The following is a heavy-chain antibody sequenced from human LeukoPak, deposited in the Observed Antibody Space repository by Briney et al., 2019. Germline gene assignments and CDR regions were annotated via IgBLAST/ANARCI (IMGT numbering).Heavy chain of an antibody. CDR2: INSDGSST. CDR1: GFTFSSYG. CDR3: ARDGSSGWYRYYYYYMDV. D-gene: IGHD6-19*01. V-gene: IGHV3-74*01. J-gene: IGHJ6*03. Sequence: PGGSLRLSCAASGFTFSSYGMSWVRQAPGKGLVWVSRINSDGSSTSYADSVKGRFTISRDNAKNTLYLQMNSLRAEDTAVYYCARDGSSGWYRYYYYYMDVWGKGTTVTISS.